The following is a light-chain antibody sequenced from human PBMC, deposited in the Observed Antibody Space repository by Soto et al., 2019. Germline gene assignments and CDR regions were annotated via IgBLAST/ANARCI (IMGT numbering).Light chain of an antibody. CDR1: QTVTGA. Sequence: EIVMTQSPATLSVSPGERATLSCRASQTVTGALAWYQQKPGQAPRLLLYGASTRATGVPDRFSGSGSGTDFTLAICSLQPEDFAVYYCQQYHDWPPYSFGRETNVEIK. CDR3: QQYHDWPPYS. J-gene: IGKJ2*03. V-gene: IGKV3-15*01. CDR2: GAS.